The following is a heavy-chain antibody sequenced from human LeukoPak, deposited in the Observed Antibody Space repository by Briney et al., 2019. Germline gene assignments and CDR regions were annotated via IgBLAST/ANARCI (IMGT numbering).Heavy chain of an antibody. J-gene: IGHJ1*01. CDR3: AKRAASAEYFQH. V-gene: IGHV3-9*01. CDR2: ISWNSGSI. CDR1: GFTFDDYA. D-gene: IGHD2-15*01. Sequence: GRSLRLSCAASGFTFDDYAMHWVRQAPGKGLEWVSGISWNSGSIGYADSVKGRFTISRDNAKNSLYLQMNSLRAEDTALYYCAKRAASAEYFQHWGQGILVTVSS.